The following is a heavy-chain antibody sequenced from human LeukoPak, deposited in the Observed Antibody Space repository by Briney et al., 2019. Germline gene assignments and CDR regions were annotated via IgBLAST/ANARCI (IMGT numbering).Heavy chain of an antibody. D-gene: IGHD3-3*01. V-gene: IGHV1-69*13. Sequence: ASVKVSCKASGYTFTSYDISWVRQAPGQGLEWMGGIIPIFGTANYAQKFQGRVTITADESTSTAYMELSSLRSEDTAVYYCASGRPYDFWSGSPFDPWGQGTLVTVSS. CDR3: ASGRPYDFWSGSPFDP. CDR1: GYTFTSYD. J-gene: IGHJ5*02. CDR2: IIPIFGTA.